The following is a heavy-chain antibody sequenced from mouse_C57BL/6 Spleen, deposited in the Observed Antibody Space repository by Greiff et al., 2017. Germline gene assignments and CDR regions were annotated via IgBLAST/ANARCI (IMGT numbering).Heavy chain of an antibody. CDR3: ARSRLYDGYYYYAMDY. D-gene: IGHD2-3*01. V-gene: IGHV1-42*01. CDR2: INPSTGGT. CDR1: GYSFTGYY. Sequence: VHVKQSGPELVKPGASVKISCKASGYSFTGYYMNWVKQSPEKSLEWIGEINPSTGGTTYNQKFKAKATLTVDKSSSTAYMQLKSLTSEDSAVYYCARSRLYDGYYYYAMDYWGQGTSVTVSS. J-gene: IGHJ4*01.